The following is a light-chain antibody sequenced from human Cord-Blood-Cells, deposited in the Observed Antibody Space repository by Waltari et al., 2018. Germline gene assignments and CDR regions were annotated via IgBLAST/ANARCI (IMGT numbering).Light chain of an antibody. CDR1: QDISNY. CDR2: DAS. J-gene: IGKJ4*01. CDR3: QQYDNLPLT. Sequence: DIQRTQSPPSLPASVGARVTTTCQASQDISNYLNWYQQKPGKAPKLLIYDASNLETGVPSRFSGSGSGTDFTFTISSLQPEDIATYYCQQYDNLPLTFGGGTKVEIK. V-gene: IGKV1-33*01.